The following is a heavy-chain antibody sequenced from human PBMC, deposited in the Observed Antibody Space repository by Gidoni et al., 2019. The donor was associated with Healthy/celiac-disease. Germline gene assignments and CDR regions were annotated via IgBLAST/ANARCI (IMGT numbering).Heavy chain of an antibody. D-gene: IGHD3-10*01. J-gene: IGHJ4*02. CDR3: AREQRTMGYYGSGSYYNPLDY. Sequence: QVQLVQSGAEVKKPGASVKGSCKASGGTFSSYALSWVRQAPGQGLEGMGGIIPIFGTANYAQKFQGRVTITADKSTSTAYMELSSLRSEDTVVYYCAREQRTMGYYGSGSYYNPLDYWGQGTLVTVSS. CDR1: GGTFSSYA. V-gene: IGHV1-69*06. CDR2: IIPIFGTA.